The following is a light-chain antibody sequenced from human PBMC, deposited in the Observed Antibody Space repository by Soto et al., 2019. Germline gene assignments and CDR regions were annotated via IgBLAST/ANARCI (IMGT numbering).Light chain of an antibody. CDR3: AAWDDSLNGRV. V-gene: IGLV1-44*01. J-gene: IGLJ3*02. CDR1: HSNIGRNS. CDR2: SSN. Sequence: QSVLTQPPSASGTPGQRVTIPCSGTHSNIGRNSVNWYLQLPGTAPRLLIFSSNQRPLGVPDRFSCSRSGTSASLAITGLRSEDDAYYYCAAWDDSLNGRVFGGGTKLTVL.